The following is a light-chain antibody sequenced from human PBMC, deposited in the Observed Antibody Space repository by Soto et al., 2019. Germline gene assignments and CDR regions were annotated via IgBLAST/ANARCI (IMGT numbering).Light chain of an antibody. J-gene: IGLJ3*02. CDR3: CSYAGSSFWV. CDR1: SSDVGSYNL. V-gene: IGLV2-23*01. CDR2: EGS. Sequence: QSALTQPASVSGSPGQSITISCTGTSSDVGSYNLVSWYQQHPGKAPKLMIYEGSKRPSGVSNRLSGSKSGNTASLTISGLQAEDEADYYCCSYAGSSFWVFGGGTKLTVL.